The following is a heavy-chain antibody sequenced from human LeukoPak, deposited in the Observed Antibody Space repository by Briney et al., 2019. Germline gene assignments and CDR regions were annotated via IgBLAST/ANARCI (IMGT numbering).Heavy chain of an antibody. Sequence: GGSLRLSCAASGFTFSSYSMSWIRQAPGKGLEWVSYISSSGSTIYYADSVKGRFTISRDNAKNSLYLQMNSLRAEDTAVYYCARDTYYYDSSGYYYADYYYYMDVWGKGTTVTVSS. V-gene: IGHV3-48*04. J-gene: IGHJ6*03. D-gene: IGHD3-22*01. CDR1: GFTFSSYS. CDR3: ARDTYYYDSSGYYYADYYYYMDV. CDR2: ISSSGSTI.